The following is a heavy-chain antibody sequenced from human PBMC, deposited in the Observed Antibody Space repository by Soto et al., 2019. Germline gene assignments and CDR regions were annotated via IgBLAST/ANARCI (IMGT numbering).Heavy chain of an antibody. CDR1: GFTFSDYY. Sequence: GGSLRLSCAASGFTFSDYYMSWIRQAPGKGLEWVSYISSSGSTIYYADSAKGRFTISRDNAKNSLYLQMNSLRAEDTAVYYCARGSGYENYYYYYGMDVWGQGTTVTVSS. J-gene: IGHJ6*02. CDR2: ISSSGSTI. D-gene: IGHD5-12*01. V-gene: IGHV3-11*01. CDR3: ARGSGYENYYYYYGMDV.